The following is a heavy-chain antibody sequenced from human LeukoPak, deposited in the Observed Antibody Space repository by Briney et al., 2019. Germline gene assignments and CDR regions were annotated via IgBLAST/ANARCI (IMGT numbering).Heavy chain of an antibody. Sequence: PGGSLRLSCAASGFTFSSYWMHWVRQAPGKGLVWVSRINNDGSSTNYADSVKGRFTISRDNAKNTLYLQMHSLRAEDTAVYYCVKLNTAMITYFDYWGQGTLVTVSS. CDR2: INNDGSST. CDR1: GFTFSSYW. D-gene: IGHD5-18*01. V-gene: IGHV3-74*01. CDR3: VKLNTAMITYFDY. J-gene: IGHJ4*02.